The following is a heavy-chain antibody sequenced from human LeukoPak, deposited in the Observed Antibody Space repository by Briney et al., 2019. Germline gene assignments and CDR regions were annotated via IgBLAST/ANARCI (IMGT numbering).Heavy chain of an antibody. J-gene: IGHJ4*02. D-gene: IGHD3-3*01. CDR3: ARGFAGYYFDY. CDR1: GGSFSGYY. V-gene: IGHV4-34*01. CDR2: IDHSGST. Sequence: SETLSLTCAVYGGSFSGYYWSWIRQPPGKGLEWIGEIDHSGSTNYNPSLKSRVTISVDTSKNQFSLKLSSATAADTAVYYCARGFAGYYFDYWGQGTLVTVSS.